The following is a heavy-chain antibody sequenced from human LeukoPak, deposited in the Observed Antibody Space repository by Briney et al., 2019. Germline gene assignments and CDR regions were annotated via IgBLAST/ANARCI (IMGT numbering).Heavy chain of an antibody. Sequence: TSETLSLTCTVSDGSISSYYWSWIRQPPGKALEWIGHIYYSGSTDYNPSLKGRVTISIDTSKNQFSLKLSSVAAADTAMYYCARGSLERITRYYYYGMDVRGQGTTVTVSS. J-gene: IGHJ6*02. CDR3: ARGSLERITRYYYYGMDV. V-gene: IGHV4-59*01. CDR1: DGSISSYY. CDR2: IYYSGST. D-gene: IGHD2/OR15-2a*01.